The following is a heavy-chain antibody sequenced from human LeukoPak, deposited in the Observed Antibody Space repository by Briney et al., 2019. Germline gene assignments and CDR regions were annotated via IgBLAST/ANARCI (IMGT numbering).Heavy chain of an antibody. Sequence: GGSLRLSCAASGFTFSSYGMHWVRQAPGKGLEWVAVISYDGSNKYYADSVKGRFTISRDNSKNTLYLQMNSLRAEDTAVYYCANPMVAGAYYFDYWGQGTLVTVSS. V-gene: IGHV3-30*18. J-gene: IGHJ4*02. CDR2: ISYDGSNK. CDR1: GFTFSSYG. D-gene: IGHD2-15*01. CDR3: ANPMVAGAYYFDY.